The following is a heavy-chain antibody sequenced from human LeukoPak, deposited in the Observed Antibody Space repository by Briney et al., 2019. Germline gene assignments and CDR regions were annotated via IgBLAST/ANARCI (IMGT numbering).Heavy chain of an antibody. D-gene: IGHD4-17*01. CDR2: MSALGTGT. Sequence: GGSLRLSCAASGFTFSSYSLGWVRQAPGKGLEWVSGMSALGTGTYYADSVEGRFTISRDNSKNTLFLQMNSLRAEDTAVYYCAKGLPGDYVGYNWFDPWGQGTLVTVSS. CDR3: AKGLPGDYVGYNWFDP. V-gene: IGHV3-23*01. CDR1: GFTFSSYS. J-gene: IGHJ5*02.